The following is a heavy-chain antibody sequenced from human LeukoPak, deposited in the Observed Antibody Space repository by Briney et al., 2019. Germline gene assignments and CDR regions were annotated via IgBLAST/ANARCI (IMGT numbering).Heavy chain of an antibody. Sequence: GASVKVSCKASGYTFTGYYMHWVRQATGQGLEWMGWMNPNSGNTGYAQKFQGRVTITRNTSISTAYMELSSLRSEDTAVYYCAIGYCTNGVCYPDYWGQGTLVTVSS. CDR2: MNPNSGNT. J-gene: IGHJ4*02. D-gene: IGHD2-8*01. CDR1: GYTFTGYY. V-gene: IGHV1-8*03. CDR3: AIGYCTNGVCYPDY.